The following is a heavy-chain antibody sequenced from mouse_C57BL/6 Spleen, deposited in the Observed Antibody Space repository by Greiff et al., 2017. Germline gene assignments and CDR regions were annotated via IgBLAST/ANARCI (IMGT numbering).Heavy chain of an antibody. D-gene: IGHD2-3*01. J-gene: IGHJ4*01. V-gene: IGHV5-9-1*02. CDR2: ISSGGDYI. CDR3: TRDSDGYYLYAMDY. CDR1: GFTFSSYA. Sequence: EVKLMESGEGLVKPGGSLKLSCAASGFTFSSYAMSWVRQTPEKRLEWVAYISSGGDYIYYADTVKGRFTISRDNARNTLYLQMSSLKSEDTAMYYCTRDSDGYYLYAMDYWGQGTSVTVSS.